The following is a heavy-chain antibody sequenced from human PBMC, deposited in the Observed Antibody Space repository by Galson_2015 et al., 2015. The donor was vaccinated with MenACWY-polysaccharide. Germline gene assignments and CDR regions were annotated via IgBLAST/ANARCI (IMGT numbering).Heavy chain of an antibody. CDR2: IYYSGST. Sequence: ETLSLTCTVSGGSVSSSSYYWGWIRQPPGKGLEWIGSIYYSGSTYYNPSLKSRVTLSVDTSKNQFSLKLRSVTAADTAVYYCARRLRIMSDDYYFDYWGQGTLVTVSS. CDR3: ARRLRIMSDDYYFDY. CDR1: GGSVSSSSYY. J-gene: IGHJ4*02. D-gene: IGHD2/OR15-2a*01. V-gene: IGHV4-39*01.